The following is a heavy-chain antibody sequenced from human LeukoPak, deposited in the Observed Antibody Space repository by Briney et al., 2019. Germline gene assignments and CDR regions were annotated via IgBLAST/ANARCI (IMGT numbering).Heavy chain of an antibody. D-gene: IGHD3-3*01. V-gene: IGHV1-69*06. J-gene: IGHJ5*02. CDR3: ARTVRFLEWFSWFDP. Sequence: SVKVSCKASGATFISYAMSWVRQAPGQGLEWMGGIIPIFGTANYAQKFQGRVTIIADKSTSTAYMELSSLRSEDTAVYYCARTVRFLEWFSWFDPWGQGTLVTVSS. CDR2: IIPIFGTA. CDR1: GATFISYA.